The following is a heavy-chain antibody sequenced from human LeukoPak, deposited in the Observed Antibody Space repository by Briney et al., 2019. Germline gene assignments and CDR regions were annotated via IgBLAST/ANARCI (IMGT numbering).Heavy chain of an antibody. J-gene: IGHJ4*02. V-gene: IGHV3-23*01. D-gene: IGHD2-15*01. Sequence: GGSLRVSCAASGFTFSSYAMSWVRQAPGKGLEWVSSISGSGGSTYYADSVKGRFTISRDNSKNTLYLQMNSLRAEDTAVYYCAKDRTVVVVAGSTHYWGQGTLVTVSS. CDR1: GFTFSSYA. CDR3: AKDRTVVVVAGSTHY. CDR2: ISGSGGST.